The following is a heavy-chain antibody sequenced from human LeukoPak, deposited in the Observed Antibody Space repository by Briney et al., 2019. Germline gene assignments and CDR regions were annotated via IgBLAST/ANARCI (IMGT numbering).Heavy chain of an antibody. V-gene: IGHV3-30*02. Sequence: GGSLRLSCAASGFTFSSYGMHWVRQAPGKGLEWVAFIRYDGSNKYYADSVKGRFTISRDNSKNTLYLQMNSLRAEDTAVYYCAKGLGRYYYYYMDVWGKGTTVTVSS. CDR2: IRYDGSNK. CDR3: AKGLGRYYYYYMDV. D-gene: IGHD3-16*01. CDR1: GFTFSSYG. J-gene: IGHJ6*03.